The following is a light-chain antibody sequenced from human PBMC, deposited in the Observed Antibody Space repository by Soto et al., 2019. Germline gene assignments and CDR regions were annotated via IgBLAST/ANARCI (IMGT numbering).Light chain of an antibody. CDR2: KAS. J-gene: IGKJ3*01. CDR3: QQSFT. CDR1: QSISSW. Sequence: DIQMTLSPSTLSASVGDRVTITCRASQSISSWLAWYQQKPGKAPTLLIYKASTLESGVPSRFSGSGSGTEFTLTISSLQPDDFATYYCQQSFTFGPGTKVDIK. V-gene: IGKV1-5*03.